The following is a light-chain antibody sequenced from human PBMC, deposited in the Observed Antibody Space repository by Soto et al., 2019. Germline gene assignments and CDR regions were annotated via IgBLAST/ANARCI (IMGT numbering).Light chain of an antibody. CDR1: QTVSSN. Sequence: EIVMTQSPATLSVSPGERATLSCRASQTVSSNLAWYQQKPGQAPRLLIHGASTSATVVPARFSGGGSGTEFTLTISSLQYEDFAVYYCQQYHNWPPQYTFGQGTKLQI. J-gene: IGKJ2*01. V-gene: IGKV3-15*01. CDR3: QQYHNWPPQYT. CDR2: GAS.